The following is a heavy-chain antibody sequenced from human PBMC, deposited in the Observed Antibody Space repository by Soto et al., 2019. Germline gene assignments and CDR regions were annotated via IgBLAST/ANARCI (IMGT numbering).Heavy chain of an antibody. Sequence: TLSLTCTVSGGSINSGGYYWSWIRQHPGKGLECIGYFFYSGNTYYNPSLMSRVIISVDTSKNQFSLELSSVTAADTAVYYCARTGGSYFDHWGQGTLVTVSS. V-gene: IGHV4-31*03. CDR3: ARTGGSYFDH. CDR2: FFYSGNT. J-gene: IGHJ4*02. D-gene: IGHD2-8*02. CDR1: GGSINSGGYY.